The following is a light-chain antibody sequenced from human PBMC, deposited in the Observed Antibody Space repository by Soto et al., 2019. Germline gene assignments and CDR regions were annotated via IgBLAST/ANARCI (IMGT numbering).Light chain of an antibody. V-gene: IGLV1-47*01. J-gene: IGLJ2*01. CDR2: SNS. Sequence: QSVLTQPPSASGTPGQRVTISCSGSSSNIGSNSVHWYQQLPGTAPKLLIYSNSQRPSGVPERISGSKSGTSASLAISGLRSADEADYYCAAWDDSLSGVVFGGGTKLTLL. CDR1: SSNIGSNS. CDR3: AAWDDSLSGVV.